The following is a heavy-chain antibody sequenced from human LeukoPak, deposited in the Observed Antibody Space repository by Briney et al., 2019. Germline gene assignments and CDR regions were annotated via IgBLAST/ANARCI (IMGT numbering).Heavy chain of an antibody. CDR1: GFTVSSNY. J-gene: IGHJ4*02. CDR3: AKGEWFRDFFVDY. CDR2: IYSGGST. D-gene: IGHD3-3*01. Sequence: GGSLRLSCAASGFTVSSNYMSWVRQAPGKGLEWVSVIYSGGSTYYADSVKGRFTISRDNSKNTLYLQMNSLRAEDTAVYYCAKGEWFRDFFVDYWGQGTLVTVSS. V-gene: IGHV3-66*02.